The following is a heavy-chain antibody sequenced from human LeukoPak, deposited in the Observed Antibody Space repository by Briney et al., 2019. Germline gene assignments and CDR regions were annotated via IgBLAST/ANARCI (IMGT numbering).Heavy chain of an antibody. Sequence: ASVNVSCKASGYTFTTYYMHWVRQAPGQGLEWMGIINPSGGSTTYAQNFQGRVTMTRDTSTSTVYMELSSLRSDDTAVYYCARGTTEGFDPWGQGTLVTVSS. CDR2: INPSGGST. CDR3: ARGTTEGFDP. V-gene: IGHV1-46*01. D-gene: IGHD1/OR15-1a*01. J-gene: IGHJ5*02. CDR1: GYTFTTYY.